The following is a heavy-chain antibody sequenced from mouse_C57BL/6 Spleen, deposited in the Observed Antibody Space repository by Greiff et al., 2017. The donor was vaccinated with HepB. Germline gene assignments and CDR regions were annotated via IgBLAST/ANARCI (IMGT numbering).Heavy chain of an antibody. Sequence: QVQLKQSGAELVRPGASVKLSCKASGYTFTDYYINWVKQRPGQGLEWIARIYPGSGNTYYNEKFKGKATLTAEKSSSTAYMQLSSLTSEDSAVYFCARLNLSPYPYFDYWGQGTTLTVSS. CDR1: GYTFTDYY. CDR2: IYPGSGNT. J-gene: IGHJ2*01. D-gene: IGHD3-2*02. V-gene: IGHV1-76*01. CDR3: ARLNLSPYPYFDY.